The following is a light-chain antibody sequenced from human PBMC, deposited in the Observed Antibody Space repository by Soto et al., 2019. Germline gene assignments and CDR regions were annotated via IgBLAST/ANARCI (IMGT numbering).Light chain of an antibody. CDR3: PQYKNWPRGR. CDR2: GAS. Sequence: EIVMTQSPATPSVSPGERATLSCRASQSVSSNLAWYQPKPGQAPRLHIYGASTRATGIPARFSGSGSGTDFTLTITSLQSEHFAVYYCPQYKNWPRGRFGRGSKVEIK. CDR1: QSVSSN. J-gene: IGKJ1*01. V-gene: IGKV3-15*01.